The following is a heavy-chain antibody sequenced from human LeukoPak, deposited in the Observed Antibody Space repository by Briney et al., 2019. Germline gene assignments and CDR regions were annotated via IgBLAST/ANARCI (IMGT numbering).Heavy chain of an antibody. CDR1: GGTFSSYA. Sequence: ASVKVSCKASGGTFSSYAISWVRQAPGQGLEWMGGIIPIFGTANYAQKFQGRVTITADESTSTAYMELRSLRSDDTAVYYCASHYYDSSGPPYDWGQGTLVTVSS. CDR2: IIPIFGTA. J-gene: IGHJ4*02. D-gene: IGHD3-22*01. V-gene: IGHV1-69*13. CDR3: ASHYYDSSGPPYD.